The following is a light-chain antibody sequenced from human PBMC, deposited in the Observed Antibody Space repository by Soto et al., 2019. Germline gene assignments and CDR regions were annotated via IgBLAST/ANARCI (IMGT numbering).Light chain of an antibody. J-gene: IGLJ2*01. V-gene: IGLV2-8*01. Sequence: QSVLTQPPSASGSPGQSVTISCAGTGSDIAVYDFVSWYQQHPVKAPKLIIYEVYKRPSGVPDRFSASKSGNTASLTVSGLQAEDEADYYCSSFAGDNTLVFGGGTKLTVL. CDR1: GSDIAVYDF. CDR2: EVY. CDR3: SSFAGDNTLV.